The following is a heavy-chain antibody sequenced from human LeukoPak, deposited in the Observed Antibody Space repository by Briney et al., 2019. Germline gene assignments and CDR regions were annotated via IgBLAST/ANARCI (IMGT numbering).Heavy chain of an antibody. V-gene: IGHV3-7*01. D-gene: IGHD6-13*01. CDR1: GFTFSSYW. CDR3: ARDPEVAAAGKGY. CDR2: IKQDGSEK. J-gene: IGHJ4*02. Sequence: GGSLRLSCAASGFTFSSYWMSWVRQAPGKGLEWVANIKQDGSEKYYVDSVKGRFTISRDNAKNSLYPQMNSLRAEDTAVYYCARDPEVAAAGKGYWGQGTLVTASS.